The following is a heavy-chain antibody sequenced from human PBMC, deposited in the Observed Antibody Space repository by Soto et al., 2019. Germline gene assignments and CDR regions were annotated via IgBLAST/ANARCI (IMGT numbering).Heavy chain of an antibody. CDR1: GGTFSSYA. CDR3: ARSNYYDSSGYYAEAY. CDR2: IIPIFGTA. V-gene: IGHV1-69*13. Sequence: GASVKVSCKASGGTFSSYAISWVRQAPGQGLEWMGGIIPIFGTANYAQKFQGRVTITADESTSTAYMELSSLRSEDTAVYYCARSNYYDSSGYYAEAYWGQGTLVTVSS. D-gene: IGHD3-22*01. J-gene: IGHJ4*02.